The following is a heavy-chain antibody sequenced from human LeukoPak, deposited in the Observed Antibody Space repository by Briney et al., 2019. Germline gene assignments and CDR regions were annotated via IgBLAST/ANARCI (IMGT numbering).Heavy chain of an antibody. D-gene: IGHD2-15*01. CDR1: GXSFNDAW. V-gene: IGHV3-15*01. Sequence: GGSLRLSCAASGXSFNDAWMSWVRQAPGKGLEWVGRIKRKTDGGTTDYAAPVKGRFTISRDDSKTSLYLQMNNLKTEDTAVYYCTTDTRRVVVPKWGQGTLVTVSS. J-gene: IGHJ4*02. CDR2: IKRKTDGGTT. CDR3: TTDTRRVVVPK.